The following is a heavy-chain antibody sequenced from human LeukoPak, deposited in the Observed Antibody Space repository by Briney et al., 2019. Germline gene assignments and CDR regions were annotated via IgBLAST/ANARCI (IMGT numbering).Heavy chain of an antibody. Sequence: ASVTVSCKASGYTFTSDYMHWGRQAPGQGLEWMGMINPSGGSTSYAQKFQGRVTMTRDTSTSTVYMELSSLRSEDTAVYYCARTYYDILTGYYTLFDYWGQGTLVTVSS. CDR3: ARTYYDILTGYYTLFDY. CDR1: GYTFTSDY. CDR2: INPSGGST. V-gene: IGHV1-46*01. J-gene: IGHJ4*02. D-gene: IGHD3-9*01.